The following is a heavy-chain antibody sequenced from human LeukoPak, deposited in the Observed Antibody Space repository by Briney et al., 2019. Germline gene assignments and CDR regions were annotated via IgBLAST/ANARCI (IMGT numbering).Heavy chain of an antibody. CDR1: GGTFSSYA. V-gene: IGHV1-69*13. Sequence: SVKVSCKASGGTFSSYAISWVRQAPGQGLEWMGGIIPIFGTANYAQKFQGRVTITADESTSTACMELSSLRSEDTAVYYCARAPLYYYGSGSDRTSAEYFQHWGQGTLVTVSS. D-gene: IGHD3-10*01. CDR2: IIPIFGTA. CDR3: ARAPLYYYGSGSDRTSAEYFQH. J-gene: IGHJ1*01.